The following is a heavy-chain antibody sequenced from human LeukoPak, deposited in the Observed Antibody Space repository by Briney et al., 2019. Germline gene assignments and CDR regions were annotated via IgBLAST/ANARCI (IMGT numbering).Heavy chain of an antibody. D-gene: IGHD2-2*01. J-gene: IGHJ4*02. V-gene: IGHV3-21*01. Sequence: GGSLRLSCAASGFTFINAWMNWVRQAPGKGLEWVSSISETSSHISYADSVKGRFTISRDNAKNSLYVQLDSLRVDDTAVYYCARGVVPAAFDYWGQGTLVTVSS. CDR1: GFTFINAW. CDR2: ISETSSHI. CDR3: ARGVVPAAFDY.